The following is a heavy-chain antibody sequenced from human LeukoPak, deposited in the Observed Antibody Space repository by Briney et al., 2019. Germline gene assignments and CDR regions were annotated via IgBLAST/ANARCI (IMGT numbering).Heavy chain of an antibody. Sequence: GGSLRLSCAASGFTFSDYYMSWIRQAPGKGLEWISAISPRGNSIYYSDSVRGRFTVSRDNSENTLYLQLNRLTAEDTAVYYCAKNLRTSVAAYEYWGQGTLVTVSS. CDR2: ISPRGNSI. V-gene: IGHV3-23*01. D-gene: IGHD6-19*01. CDR3: AKNLRTSVAAYEY. J-gene: IGHJ4*02. CDR1: GFTFSDYY.